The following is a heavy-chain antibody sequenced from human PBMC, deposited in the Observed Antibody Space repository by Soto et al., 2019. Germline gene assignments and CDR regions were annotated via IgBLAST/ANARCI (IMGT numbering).Heavy chain of an antibody. J-gene: IGHJ4*02. CDR3: AHKTGYCSGGSCYPESKFDY. CDR2: IYWDDDK. D-gene: IGHD2-15*01. Sequence: QITLKESGPTLVKHTQTLTLTCTFSGFSLSTSGVGVGWIRQPPGKALEWLALIYWDDDKRYSPSLKSRLTITQDTAKNQVVLTLTNIDPVDTATYYCAHKTGYCSGGSCYPESKFDYWGQGTLVPVSS. CDR1: GFSLSTSGVG. V-gene: IGHV2-5*02.